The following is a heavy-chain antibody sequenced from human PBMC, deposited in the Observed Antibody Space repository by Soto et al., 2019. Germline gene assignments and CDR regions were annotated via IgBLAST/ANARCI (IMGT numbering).Heavy chain of an antibody. V-gene: IGHV3-30*18. Sequence: QVQLVESGGGVVQPGRSLRLSCAASGFTFSSYGMHWVRQAPGKGLEWVAVISYDGSNKYYADSVKGRFTISRDNSKNTLYLQMNSLRAEDTAVYYCAKSGSGQYYYYYGMDVWGQGTTVTVSS. CDR3: AKSGSGQYYYYYGMDV. D-gene: IGHD1-26*01. CDR1: GFTFSSYG. J-gene: IGHJ6*02. CDR2: ISYDGSNK.